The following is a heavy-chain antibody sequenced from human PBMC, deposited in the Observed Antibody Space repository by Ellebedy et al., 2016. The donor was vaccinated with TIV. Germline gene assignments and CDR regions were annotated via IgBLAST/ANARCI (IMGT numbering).Heavy chain of an antibody. V-gene: IGHV3-23*01. CDR1: GFTFSSYA. CDR2: ISGSGGST. D-gene: IGHD5-12*01. Sequence: PGGSLRLSCAASGFTFSSYAMSWVRQAPGKGLEWVSAISGSGGSTYYADSVKGRFTISRDNSKNTLYLQMNSLRAEDTAVYYCAKDPKLMWEMRWLRNDYWGQGTLVTVSS. J-gene: IGHJ4*02. CDR3: AKDPKLMWEMRWLRNDY.